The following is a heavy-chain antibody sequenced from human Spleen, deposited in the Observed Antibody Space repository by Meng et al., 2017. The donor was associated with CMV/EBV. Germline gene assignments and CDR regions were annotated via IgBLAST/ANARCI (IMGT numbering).Heavy chain of an antibody. CDR1: GGSISSSSYY. V-gene: IGHV4-39*01. J-gene: IGHJ4*02. D-gene: IGHD5-12*01. CDR2: IYYSGST. CDR3: ARGLRSFDS. Sequence: LTCTVAGGSISSSSYYWGWIRQPPGKGLEWIGSIYYSGSTYYNPSLKSRVTISVDTSKNQFSLKLSSVTAADTAVYYCARGLRSFDSWGQGTLVTVSS.